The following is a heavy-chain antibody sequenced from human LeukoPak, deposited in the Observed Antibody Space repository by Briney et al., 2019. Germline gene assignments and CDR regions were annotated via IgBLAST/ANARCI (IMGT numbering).Heavy chain of an antibody. J-gene: IGHJ6*04. Sequence: PGGSLRLSCAASGFTLSTSWMSWVRQAPGKGLEWVANIKQDGSEIHYVDSVKGRFTISRDNAKNSLYLQMNSLRAEDTAVYYCAELGITMIGGVWGKGTTVTISS. CDR1: GFTLSTSW. V-gene: IGHV3-7*02. D-gene: IGHD3-10*02. CDR2: IKQDGSEI. CDR3: AELGITMIGGV.